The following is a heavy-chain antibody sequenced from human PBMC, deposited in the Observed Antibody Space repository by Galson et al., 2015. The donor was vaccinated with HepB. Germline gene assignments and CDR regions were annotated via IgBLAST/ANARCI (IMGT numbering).Heavy chain of an antibody. D-gene: IGHD4-17*01. J-gene: IGHJ4*02. CDR3: ARVADADYGYHSHFDY. V-gene: IGHV3-48*01. CDR1: GFTFSAYT. CDR2: IRTNGATI. Sequence: SLRLSCAASGFTFSAYTMNWVRRAPGKGLVSIAYIRTNGATIYYADSVKGRFTVSRDNARNSLYLQMNSLRAEDTSVYYYARVADADYGYHSHFDYWGQGTLVTVSS.